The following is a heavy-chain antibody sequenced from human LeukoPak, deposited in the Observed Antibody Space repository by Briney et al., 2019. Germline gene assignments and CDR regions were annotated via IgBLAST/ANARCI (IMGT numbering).Heavy chain of an antibody. CDR1: GGSISSSSYY. Sequence: PSETLSLTCTVSGGSISSSSYYWGWIRQPPGKGLEWIGSIYYSGSTNYNPSLKSRVTISVDTSKNQFSLKLSSVTAADTAVYYCARQGPTYYFDYWGQGTLVTVSS. J-gene: IGHJ4*02. CDR2: IYYSGST. V-gene: IGHV4-39*01. CDR3: ARQGPTYYFDY.